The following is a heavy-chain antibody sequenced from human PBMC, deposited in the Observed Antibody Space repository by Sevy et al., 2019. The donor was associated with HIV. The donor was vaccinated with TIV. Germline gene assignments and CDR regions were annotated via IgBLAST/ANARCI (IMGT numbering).Heavy chain of an antibody. D-gene: IGHD3-16*02. CDR3: ARDQVSYRYSPGRY. Sequence: GGSLRLSCEASGFTFNAYGMHWVRLAPGKGLEWVAVTSFDGNVKYYADSVKGRFTISRDNSKNTLHLQMNSLRPEDTAVYYCARDQVSYRYSPGRYWGQGTLVTVSS. CDR1: GFTFNAYG. V-gene: IGHV3-30*03. CDR2: TSFDGNVK. J-gene: IGHJ4*02.